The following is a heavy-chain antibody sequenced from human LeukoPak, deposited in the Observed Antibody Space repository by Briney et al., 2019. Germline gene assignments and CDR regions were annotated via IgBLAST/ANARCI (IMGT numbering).Heavy chain of an antibody. V-gene: IGHV3-23*01. CDR1: GFTFSSYA. J-gene: IGHJ4*02. D-gene: IGHD6-13*01. Sequence: GGSLRLSCAVSGFTFSSYAMRWVRQAPGKELEWVSAISGSGGSTYYADSVKGRFTISRDNSKNTLYLQMNSLRAEDTAVYYCAKSGAAGSPFDYWGQGTLVTVSS. CDR2: ISGSGGST. CDR3: AKSGAAGSPFDY.